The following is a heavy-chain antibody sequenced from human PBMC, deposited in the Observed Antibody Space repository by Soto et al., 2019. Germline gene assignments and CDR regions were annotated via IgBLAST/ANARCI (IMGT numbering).Heavy chain of an antibody. CDR1: GFTFSAYW. CDR3: ARGPRVSSTGTGAH. CDR2: ISDDGSTA. D-gene: IGHD1-1*01. Sequence: SGGSLRLSCAVSGFTFSAYWMHWVRQVPGKGLTWVSRISDDGSTATYADSVKGRFIISRDNAKSTLYLEMNTLRADDSGLYYCARGPRVSSTGTGAHWGRGTLVTVSS. V-gene: IGHV3-74*01. J-gene: IGHJ4*02.